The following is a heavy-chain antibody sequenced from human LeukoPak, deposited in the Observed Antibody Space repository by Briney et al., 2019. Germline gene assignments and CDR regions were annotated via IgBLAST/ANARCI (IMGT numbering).Heavy chain of an antibody. Sequence: SETLSLTCAVYSGSFSGYYWSWIRQPPGKGLEWIGEINHSGSTNYNPSLKSRVTISVDTSKNQFSLKLSSVTAADTAVYYCASLDYYYGMDVWGQGTTVTVSS. J-gene: IGHJ6*02. CDR2: INHSGST. CDR1: SGSFSGYY. V-gene: IGHV4-34*01. CDR3: ASLDYYYGMDV.